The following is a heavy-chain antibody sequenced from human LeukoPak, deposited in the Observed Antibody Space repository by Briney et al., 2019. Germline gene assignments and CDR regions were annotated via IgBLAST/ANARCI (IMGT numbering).Heavy chain of an antibody. Sequence: GSLRLSCAASGFTFSSHWMRWVRQAPGKGLGGGANIKQDGSEKYYVDSVKGRFTISRDNAKNSLYLQMNSLRAEDTAVYYCAKDSGYSYGYGYLIWGQGTMVTVSS. J-gene: IGHJ3*02. CDR2: IKQDGSEK. CDR1: GFTFSSHW. CDR3: AKDSGYSYGYGYLI. D-gene: IGHD5-18*01. V-gene: IGHV3-7*01.